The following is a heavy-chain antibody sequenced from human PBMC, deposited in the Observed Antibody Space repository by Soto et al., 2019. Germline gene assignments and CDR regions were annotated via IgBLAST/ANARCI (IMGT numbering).Heavy chain of an antibody. CDR3: ARVPSGYYDSSGYSPYGMDV. V-gene: IGHV1-18*04. CDR1: GYTFTSYG. J-gene: IGHJ6*02. CDR2: ISAYNGNT. D-gene: IGHD3-22*01. Sequence: QVQLVQSGAEVKKPGASVKVSCTASGYTFTSYGISWVRQAPGQGLEWMGWISAYNGNTNYAQKLQGRVTMTTDTSTSTAYMELRSLRSDDTAVYYCARVPSGYYDSSGYSPYGMDVWGQGTTVTVSS.